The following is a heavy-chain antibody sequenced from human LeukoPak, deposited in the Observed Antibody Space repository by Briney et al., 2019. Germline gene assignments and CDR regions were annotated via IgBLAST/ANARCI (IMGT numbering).Heavy chain of an antibody. CDR1: GFRVSDYC. D-gene: IGHD3/OR15-3a*01. CDR3: ARDRAAKQDWVEFDP. Sequence: GGSLRLSCAVSGFRVSDYCMSWVRQAPGKGLEWVGLIRDSGEAFYADFARGRFAISRDESENTLYLQMNSLRVEDTAVYFCARDRAAKQDWVEFDPWGQGTPVIVSS. J-gene: IGHJ5*02. V-gene: IGHV3-66*03. CDR2: IRDSGEA.